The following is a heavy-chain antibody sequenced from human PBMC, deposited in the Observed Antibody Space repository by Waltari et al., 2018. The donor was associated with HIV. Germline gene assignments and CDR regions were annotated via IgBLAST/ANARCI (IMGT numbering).Heavy chain of an antibody. Sequence: EVQLVQSGAEVRKSGESQKIYCKASGYTFTNYWNAWARQMSGEGLEWMGIIYPFDSDTRYNPSFEGQITISVDKSLATAYLEWNNLNASDAAIYYCARLFYYDTTGYINNAFDIWGQGTEVSVS. V-gene: IGHV5-51*03. J-gene: IGHJ3*02. CDR1: GYTFTNYW. CDR3: ARLFYYDTTGYINNAFDI. CDR2: IYPFDSDT. D-gene: IGHD3-22*01.